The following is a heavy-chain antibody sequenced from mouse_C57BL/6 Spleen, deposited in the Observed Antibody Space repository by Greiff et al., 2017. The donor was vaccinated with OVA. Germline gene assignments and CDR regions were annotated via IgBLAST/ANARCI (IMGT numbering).Heavy chain of an antibody. CDR1: GFTFSSYG. V-gene: IGHV5-6*01. CDR3: ARHSDYDGFDY. Sequence: DVHLVESGGDLVKPGGSLKLSCAASGFTFSSYGMSWVRQTPDKRLEWVATISSGGSYTYYPDSVKGRFTISRDNAKNTLYLQMSSLKSEDTAMYYCARHSDYDGFDYWGQGTTLTVSS. D-gene: IGHD2-4*01. J-gene: IGHJ2*01. CDR2: ISSGGSYT.